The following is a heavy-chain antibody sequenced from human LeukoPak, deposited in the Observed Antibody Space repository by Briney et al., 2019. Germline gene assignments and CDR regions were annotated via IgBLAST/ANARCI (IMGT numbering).Heavy chain of an antibody. Sequence: ASVKVSCKASGYTFTSYGTSWERQAPGQSLEWMVWISAYNGNTNYAQKLQGRVTMTTHTSTSTAYMELRSLRSDDTAVYYCARVDRYSGSTDAFDIWGQGTMVTVSS. J-gene: IGHJ3*02. CDR1: GYTFTSYG. CDR2: ISAYNGNT. D-gene: IGHD5-12*01. V-gene: IGHV1-18*01. CDR3: ARVDRYSGSTDAFDI.